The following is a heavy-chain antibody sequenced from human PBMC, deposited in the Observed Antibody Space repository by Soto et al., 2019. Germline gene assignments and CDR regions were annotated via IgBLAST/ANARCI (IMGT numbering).Heavy chain of an antibody. J-gene: IGHJ4*02. CDR3: ARDRSVAAAGIRWWDY. Sequence: EVQLLESGGGLVQPGGSLRLSCAGASGFTGFTFTNSAVSWVRQAPGKGLEWLSAIRGNGESTFYSDSVKGRFTISRDNAKNSLYLQMNCLRAEDTAVYYCARDRSVAAAGIRWWDYWGQGTLVTVSS. V-gene: IGHV3-23*01. CDR1: GFTFTNSA. D-gene: IGHD6-13*01. CDR2: IRGNGEST.